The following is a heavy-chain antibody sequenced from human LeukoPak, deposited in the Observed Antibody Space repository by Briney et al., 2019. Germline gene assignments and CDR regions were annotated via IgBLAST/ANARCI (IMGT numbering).Heavy chain of an antibody. Sequence: PSETLSLTCTVSGGSISSYYWSWIRQPPGKGLEWIGYIYYSGSTNYNPSLKSRATISVDTSKNQFSLKLSSVTAADTAVYYCARVELLGSSGWPFDYWGQGTLVTVSS. J-gene: IGHJ4*02. CDR1: GGSISSYY. CDR3: ARVELLGSSGWPFDY. CDR2: IYYSGST. V-gene: IGHV4-59*01. D-gene: IGHD6-19*01.